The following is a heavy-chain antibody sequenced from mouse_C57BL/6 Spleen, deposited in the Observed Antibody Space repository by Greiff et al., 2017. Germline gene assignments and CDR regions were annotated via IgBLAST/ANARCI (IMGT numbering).Heavy chain of an antibody. D-gene: IGHD2-5*01. CDR1: GYTFTSYW. CDR3: ARSAYYSNHGAMDY. J-gene: IGHJ4*01. V-gene: IGHV1-64*01. Sequence: VQLQQPGAELVKPGASVKLSCKASGYTFTSYWMHWVKQRPGQGLEWIGMIHPNSGSTNYNEKFKSKATLTVDKSSSTAYMQLSSLTSEDSAVYYCARSAYYSNHGAMDYWGQGTSVTVSS. CDR2: IHPNSGST.